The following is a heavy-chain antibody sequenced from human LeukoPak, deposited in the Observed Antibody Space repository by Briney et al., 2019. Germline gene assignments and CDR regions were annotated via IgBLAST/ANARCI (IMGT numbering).Heavy chain of an antibody. D-gene: IGHD3-3*01. V-gene: IGHV4-59*08. J-gene: IGHJ3*02. CDR1: GDSISSYY. CDR3: ARHTNRLDAFDI. Sequence: SETLSLTCTVSGDSISSYYWSWIRQPPGKGLGWIGYIYYSGSTNYNPSLKSRVTISVDTSKNQFSLKLSSVTAADTAVYFCARHTNRLDAFDIWGQGTMVTVSS. CDR2: IYYSGST.